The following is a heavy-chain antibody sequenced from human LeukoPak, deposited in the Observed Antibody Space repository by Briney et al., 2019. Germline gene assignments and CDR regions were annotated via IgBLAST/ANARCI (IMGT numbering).Heavy chain of an antibody. J-gene: IGHJ5*02. V-gene: IGHV3-9*01. CDR2: ISWNSGSI. D-gene: IGHD1-26*01. CDR1: GFTFDDYA. CDR3: VRWELP. Sequence: PGGSLRLSCAASGFTFDDYAMHWVRQAPGKGLEWVSGISWNSGSIGYADSVKGRFTISRDNAKNSLYLQMNSLRAEDTAVYYCVRWELPWGQGTLVTVSS.